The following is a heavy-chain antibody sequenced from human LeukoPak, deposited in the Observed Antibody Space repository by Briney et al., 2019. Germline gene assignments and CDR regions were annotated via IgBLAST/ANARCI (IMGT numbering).Heavy chain of an antibody. V-gene: IGHV3-23*01. D-gene: IGHD6-19*01. J-gene: IGHJ4*02. CDR3: ARDGSGWYYFDY. CDR1: GFTFNSYA. CDR2: ISGSGGNT. Sequence: GGSLRLSCAASGFTFNSYAMSWVRQAPGKGLEWVSAISGSGGNTYYADSVKGRFTISRDNAKNSLYLQMNSLRAEDTAVYYCARDGSGWYYFDYWGQGTLVTVSS.